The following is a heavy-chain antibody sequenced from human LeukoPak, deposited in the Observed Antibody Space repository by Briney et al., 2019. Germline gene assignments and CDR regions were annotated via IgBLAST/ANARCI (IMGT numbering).Heavy chain of an antibody. Sequence: SQTLSLTCTVSGGSISSGSYYWSWIRQPAGKGLEWIGRIYTSGSTNYNPSLKSRVTISVDTSKNQFSLKLSSVTAADTAVYYCARGGADAFDIWGQGTMVTVSS. J-gene: IGHJ3*02. V-gene: IGHV4-61*02. D-gene: IGHD4/OR15-4a*01. CDR3: ARGGADAFDI. CDR2: IYTSGST. CDR1: GGSISSGSYY.